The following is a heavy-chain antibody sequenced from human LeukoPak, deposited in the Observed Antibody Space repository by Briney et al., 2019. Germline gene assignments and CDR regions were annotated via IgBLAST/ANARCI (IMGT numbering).Heavy chain of an antibody. J-gene: IGHJ4*02. D-gene: IGHD2-15*01. Sequence: SETLSLTCTVSGGSISSGDYYWSWIRQPPGKGLEWIVYIYYSGSTYYNPSLKSRVTISVDTSKNQFSLKLSSVTAADTAVYYCAREGAHCSGGSCYFVHWGQGTLVTVSS. CDR3: AREGAHCSGGSCYFVH. CDR1: GGSISSGDYY. CDR2: IYYSGST. V-gene: IGHV4-30-4*01.